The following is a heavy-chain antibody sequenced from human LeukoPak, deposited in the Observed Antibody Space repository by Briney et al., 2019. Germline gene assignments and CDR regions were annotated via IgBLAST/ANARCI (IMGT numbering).Heavy chain of an antibody. CDR1: GFTFSSYA. D-gene: IGHD1-20*01. J-gene: IGHJ4*02. V-gene: IGHV4-34*01. CDR3: ARATANWNDNFDY. Sequence: GSLRLSCAASGFTFSSYAMSWVRQAPGKGLEWIGEINHSGSTNYNPSLKSRVTISVDTSKNQFSLKLSSVTAADTAVYYCARATANWNDNFDYWGQGTLVTVSS. CDR2: INHSGST.